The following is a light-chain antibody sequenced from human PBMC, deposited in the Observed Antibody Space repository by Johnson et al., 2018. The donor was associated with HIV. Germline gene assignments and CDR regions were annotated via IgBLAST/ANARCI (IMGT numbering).Light chain of an antibody. V-gene: IGLV1-51*02. CDR2: ENN. J-gene: IGLJ1*01. Sequence: QSVLTQPPSVSAAPGQMVTISCSGSNSNIGNKYVSWYQQLPGTAPKLLIYENNKRPSGIPDRFSGSKSGTSATLDITGLQPGDEADYYCGTWASGLTTNYVFGTGTKVTVL. CDR1: NSNIGNKY. CDR3: GTWASGLTTNYV.